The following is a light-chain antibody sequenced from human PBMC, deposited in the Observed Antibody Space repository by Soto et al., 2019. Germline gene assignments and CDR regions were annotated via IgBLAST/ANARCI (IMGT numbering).Light chain of an antibody. V-gene: IGKV1-39*01. CDR2: TAS. Sequence: DIQMTQSPSSLSASVGDRVTITCRASQSIDKYLNWYHQKPGKAPELLIYTASTLQSGVPSRFSGSGSGTRFTLIISGLQPEDLGTYYCQQSSTVPLTFGGGTKVEIK. CDR3: QQSSTVPLT. CDR1: QSIDKY. J-gene: IGKJ4*01.